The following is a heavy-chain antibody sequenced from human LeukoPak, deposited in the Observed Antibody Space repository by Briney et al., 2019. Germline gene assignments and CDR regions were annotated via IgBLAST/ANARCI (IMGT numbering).Heavy chain of an antibody. CDR3: AREVVRCCSRGSCFSHA. CDR2: IREHGSET. J-gene: IGHJ1*01. CDR1: GFQFNTYW. D-gene: IGHD2-15*01. V-gene: IGHV3-7*05. Sequence: GGSLRLSCAGSGFQFNTYWISWVRQAPGKGLECLCNIREHGSETYYADSLKGRLTISRDNPKNALYLVMSSLGDEDTAVYFCAREVVRCCSRGSCFSHAWGQGTLVTVSS.